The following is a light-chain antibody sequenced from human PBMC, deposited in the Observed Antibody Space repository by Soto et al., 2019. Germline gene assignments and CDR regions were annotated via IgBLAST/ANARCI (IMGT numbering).Light chain of an antibody. J-gene: IGLJ2*01. CDR2: DVS. V-gene: IGLV2-14*01. CDR1: SSDVGGYNY. Sequence: QSALTQPASVSGSPGQSITISCTGTSSDVGGYNYVSWYQQHPGKAPKLMIYDVSNRPSGVSNRFSGSKSGNTASLTISGLQPEDEADYYGSSYTSSSTYVVFGGGTKLTVL. CDR3: SSYTSSSTYVV.